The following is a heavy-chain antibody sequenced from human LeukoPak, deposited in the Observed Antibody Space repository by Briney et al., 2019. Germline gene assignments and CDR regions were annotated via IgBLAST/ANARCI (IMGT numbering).Heavy chain of an antibody. CDR1: GGSISSSSYY. J-gene: IGHJ4*02. CDR3: ARRQLRFLEWFSDY. CDR2: IYYSGST. Sequence: SETLSLTCTVSGGSISSSSYYWGWLRQPPGKGLEWFGSIYYSGSTYYNPSLKSRVTISVDTSKNQFSLKLSSVTAADTAVYYCARRQLRFLEWFSDYWGQGTLVTVSS. V-gene: IGHV4-39*01. D-gene: IGHD3-3*01.